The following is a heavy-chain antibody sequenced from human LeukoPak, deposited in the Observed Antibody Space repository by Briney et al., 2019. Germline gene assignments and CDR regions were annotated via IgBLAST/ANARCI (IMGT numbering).Heavy chain of an antibody. D-gene: IGHD1-26*01. CDR3: ARQAYSRGSYSSWFDP. J-gene: IGHJ5*02. Sequence: SETLSLTCTVSGGSISSSSYYWSWIRQPPGKGLEWIGEINHSGSTNYNPSLKSRVTISVDTSKNQFSLKLSSVTAADTAVYYCARQAYSRGSYSSWFDPWGQGTLVTVSS. V-gene: IGHV4-39*01. CDR1: GGSISSSSYY. CDR2: INHSGST.